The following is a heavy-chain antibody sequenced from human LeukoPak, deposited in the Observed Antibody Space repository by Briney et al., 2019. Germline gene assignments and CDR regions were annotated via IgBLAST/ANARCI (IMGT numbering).Heavy chain of an antibody. CDR2: IYYTGST. D-gene: IGHD3-10*01. V-gene: IGHV4-39*01. J-gene: IGHJ6*02. CDR1: GDSVSTGSYY. Sequence: SETLSLTCTASGDSVSTGSYYWGWIRQPPGKGLEWIGTIYYTGSTYYNPSLKSRVTISVDTSKNQFSLKLNSVTPEDTALYYCARQRWFGEMHLYGMDVWGQGTTVTVSS. CDR3: ARQRWFGEMHLYGMDV.